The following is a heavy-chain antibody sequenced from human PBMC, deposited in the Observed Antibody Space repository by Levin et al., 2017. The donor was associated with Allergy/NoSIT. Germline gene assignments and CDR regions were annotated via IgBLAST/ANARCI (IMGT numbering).Heavy chain of an antibody. CDR2: ISAYNGDT. J-gene: IGHJ5*02. CDR3: ARDLGSARHRNWFDP. CDR1: GYTFTSYG. Sequence: GESLKISCKASGYTFTSYGISWVRQAPGQGLEWMGWISAYNGDTNYAQKLQGRVTMTTDTSTSTVYMELRSLRSDDTAVYFCARDLGSARHRNWFDPWGQGTLVTVSS. V-gene: IGHV1-18*01. D-gene: IGHD6-6*01.